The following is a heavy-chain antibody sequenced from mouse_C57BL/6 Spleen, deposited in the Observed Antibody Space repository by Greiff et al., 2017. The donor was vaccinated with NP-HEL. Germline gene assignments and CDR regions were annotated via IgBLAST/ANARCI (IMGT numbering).Heavy chain of an antibody. CDR2: INYDGSST. CDR1: GFTFSDYY. Sequence: EVHLVESEGGLVQPGSSMKLSCTASGFTFSDYYMAWVRQVPEKGLEWVANINYDGSSTYYLDSLKSRFIISRDNAENILYLQMSSLKSEDTATYYCARSLVRYYFDYWGQGTTLTVSS. J-gene: IGHJ2*01. CDR3: ARSLVRYYFDY. D-gene: IGHD2-10*02. V-gene: IGHV5-16*01.